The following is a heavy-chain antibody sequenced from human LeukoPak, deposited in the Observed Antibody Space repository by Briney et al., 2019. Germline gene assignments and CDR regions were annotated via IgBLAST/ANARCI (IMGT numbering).Heavy chain of an antibody. J-gene: IGHJ6*02. Sequence: ASVKVSCKASGYTFTSYGISWVRQAPGQGLEWMGWISAYNGNTNYAQKLQGRVAMTTDTSTSTAYMELRSLRSDDTAVYYCARERYCSSTSGKCVGYYGMDVWGQGTTVTVSS. CDR3: ARERYCSSTSGKCVGYYGMDV. D-gene: IGHD2-2*01. CDR1: GYTFTSYG. V-gene: IGHV1-18*01. CDR2: ISAYNGNT.